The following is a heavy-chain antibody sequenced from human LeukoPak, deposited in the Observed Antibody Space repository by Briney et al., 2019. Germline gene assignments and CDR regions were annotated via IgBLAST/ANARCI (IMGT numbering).Heavy chain of an antibody. D-gene: IGHD2-2*01. CDR1: GYTFSNFG. CDR3: ARDGTSTDDY. Sequence: EASVKGSCKTSGYTFSNFGINWVRQAPGQGLEWMRWISGNNDNPNYGQKFQGRFTVTTDSSTSTAYMELRNLRFDDTAVYYCARDGTSTDDYWGQGALVTVSS. V-gene: IGHV1-18*01. CDR2: ISGNNDNP. J-gene: IGHJ4*02.